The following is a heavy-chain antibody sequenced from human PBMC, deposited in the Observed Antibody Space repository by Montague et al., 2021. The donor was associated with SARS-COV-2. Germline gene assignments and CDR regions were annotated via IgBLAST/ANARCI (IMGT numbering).Heavy chain of an antibody. CDR3: ARGGVGPTGLFLEY. D-gene: IGHD3-16*01. V-gene: IGHV4-38-2*02. Sequence: SETLSLTCTVSNYSVSSGSYWGWFRQFPGKGLEWTGFMMYCGSNYYNPSLQSRVITSVDTSKNQVSLKLRSVSAADTAAYYCARGGVGPTGLFLEYWGQGILVAVSS. CDR2: MMYCGSN. J-gene: IGHJ4*02. CDR1: NYSVSSGSY.